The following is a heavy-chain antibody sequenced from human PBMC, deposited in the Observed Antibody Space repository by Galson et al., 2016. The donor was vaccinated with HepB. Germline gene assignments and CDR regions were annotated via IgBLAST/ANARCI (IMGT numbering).Heavy chain of an antibody. CDR1: GGSISSGGYY. V-gene: IGHV4-31*03. CDR3: ARDFGYSYEPRDAFDI. CDR2: IFYTEST. J-gene: IGHJ3*02. D-gene: IGHD5-18*01. Sequence: TLSLTCTVSGGSISSGGYYWNWIRQHPGKGLEWIGYIFYTESTNYNPSLRSRVTISVDPSMNQFSLKLSSATAADTAVYYCARDFGYSYEPRDAFDIWGQGTMVTVSS.